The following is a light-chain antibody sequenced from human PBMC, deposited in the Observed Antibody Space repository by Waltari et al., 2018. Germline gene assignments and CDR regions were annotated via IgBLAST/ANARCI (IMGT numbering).Light chain of an antibody. CDR1: TGAVTSGHY. V-gene: IGLV7-46*01. J-gene: IGLJ3*02. Sequence: QAVVTQEPSLTVSPGGTVTLTCGSSTGAVTSGHYPYWYQQKPGQAPRTVIYDTTNKHAWTPARFSGSLLVGKAALTLSCAQPEDEAEYYRLLSYSAPWVFGGGTKLTVL. CDR3: LLSYSAPWV. CDR2: DTT.